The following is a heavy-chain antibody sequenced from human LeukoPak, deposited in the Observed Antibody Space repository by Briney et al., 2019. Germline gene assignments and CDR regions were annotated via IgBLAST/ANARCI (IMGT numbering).Heavy chain of an antibody. CDR1: DYSIRSGYY. Sequence: SETLSLTCDVSDYSIRSGYYWGWIRQPPGKGLEWIGSLYHSGSAYYSPSLKSRVTISLDTSNNELSLRLSSVTAADTAIYYCARQNIVVVVAATPGAFDIWGQGTMVTVSS. D-gene: IGHD2-15*01. J-gene: IGHJ3*02. V-gene: IGHV4-38-2*01. CDR3: ARQNIVVVVAATPGAFDI. CDR2: LYHSGSA.